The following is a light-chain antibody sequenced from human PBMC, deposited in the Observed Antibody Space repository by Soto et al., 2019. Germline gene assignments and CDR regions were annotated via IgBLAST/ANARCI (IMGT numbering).Light chain of an antibody. J-gene: IGLJ2*01. V-gene: IGLV2-14*03. CDR3: SSLTSSDALL. CDR1: SSDIATSDY. Sequence: QSALTQPASVSGSPGQSITISCTGTSSDIATSDYVSWFQHHPGEAPKIILYDVNNRPSGVSDRFSGSKSGNTASLIISGLQAEDEADYYCSSLTSSDALLFGGGTKLTVL. CDR2: DVN.